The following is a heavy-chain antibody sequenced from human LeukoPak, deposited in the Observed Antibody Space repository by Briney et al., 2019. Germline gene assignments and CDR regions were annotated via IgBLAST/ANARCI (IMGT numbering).Heavy chain of an antibody. J-gene: IGHJ4*02. Sequence: PGGSLRLSCAASGFTFSSYWMSWVRQAPVKGLEWVANIKQDGSEKYYVDSVKGRFTISRDNAKNSLYLQMNSLRAEDTAVYYCARDKWAGYSSGWYGDWGQGTLVTVSS. D-gene: IGHD6-19*01. CDR2: IKQDGSEK. CDR3: ARDKWAGYSSGWYGD. V-gene: IGHV3-7*01. CDR1: GFTFSSYW.